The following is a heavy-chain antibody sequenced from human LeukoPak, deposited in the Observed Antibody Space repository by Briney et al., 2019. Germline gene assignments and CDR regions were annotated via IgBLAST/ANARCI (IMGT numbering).Heavy chain of an antibody. CDR3: ARLRVRGHYMDV. D-gene: IGHD3-10*01. Sequence: SETPSPTCAVYGGSFSGDYWSWIRQPPGKGLEWIGEINHSGSTNYNPSLKSRVTISVDTSKIQFSLKLSSVTAADTAVYYCARLRVRGHYMDVWGKGTTVTISS. J-gene: IGHJ6*03. CDR2: INHSGST. CDR1: GGSFSGDY. V-gene: IGHV4-34*01.